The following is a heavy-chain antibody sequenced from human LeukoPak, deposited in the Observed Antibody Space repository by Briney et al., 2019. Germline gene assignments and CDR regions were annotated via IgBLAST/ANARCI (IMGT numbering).Heavy chain of an antibody. CDR3: ARLGNPGRPQYYYGSGSYKYYFDY. CDR1: GGSFSGYY. CDR2: INHSGST. J-gene: IGHJ4*02. Sequence: SETLSLTCAVYGGSFSGYYWSWIRQPPGKGLEWIGEINHSGSTNYNPSLKSRVTISVDTSKNQFSLNLSSVTAADTAVYYCARLGNPGRPQYYYGSGSYKYYFDYWGQGTLVTVSS. D-gene: IGHD3-10*01. V-gene: IGHV4-34*01.